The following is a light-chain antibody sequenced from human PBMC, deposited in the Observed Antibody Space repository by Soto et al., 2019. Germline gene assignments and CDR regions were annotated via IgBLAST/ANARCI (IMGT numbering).Light chain of an antibody. CDR2: XXX. CDR1: GSDIGRSDF. J-gene: IGLJ1*01. V-gene: IGLV2-14*01. CDR3: CSYAGSLYV. Sequence: QSALTQPASVSGSPGQSITISCTGTGSDIGRSDFVSWFQQIPGSXXXLXIXXXXGRPSGTSDSFYGSKYGNTASLTISGLQAADDADYYCCSYAGSLYVFGAGSKVTFL.